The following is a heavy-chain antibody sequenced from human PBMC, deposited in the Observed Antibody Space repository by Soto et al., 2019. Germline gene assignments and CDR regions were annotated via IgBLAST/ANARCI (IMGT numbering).Heavy chain of an antibody. D-gene: IGHD5-12*01. J-gene: IGHJ4*02. Sequence: SESMSLTSTVSGVSITSYVCGWIRQTPGKGLDWIGSISFSGATYSNPSPKGRAALSVDTSENHLSLTLNSVTSADTAVYFCARDQRDGYKRYFEFWGPGNQVTV. CDR2: ISFSGAT. CDR3: ARDQRDGYKRYFEF. CDR1: GVSITSYV. V-gene: IGHV4-59*01.